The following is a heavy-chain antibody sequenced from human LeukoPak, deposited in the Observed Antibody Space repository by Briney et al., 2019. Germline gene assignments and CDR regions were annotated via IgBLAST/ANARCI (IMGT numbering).Heavy chain of an antibody. Sequence: ASVKVSCKAPGYTFTGHYMHWVRQAPGQGLEWMGWINPNSGGTNYAQKFQGRVTMTRDTSISTAYMEVSRLRSDDTAVYYCARRLDYYDISGYHTLDYWGQGTLVTVSS. J-gene: IGHJ4*02. CDR3: ARRLDYYDISGYHTLDY. CDR2: INPNSGGT. D-gene: IGHD3-22*01. CDR1: GYTFTGHY. V-gene: IGHV1-2*02.